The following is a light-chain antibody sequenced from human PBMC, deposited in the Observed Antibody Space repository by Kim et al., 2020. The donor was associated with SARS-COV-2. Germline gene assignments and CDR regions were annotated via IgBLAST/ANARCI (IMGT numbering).Light chain of an antibody. CDR2: AAS. CDR3: QQLNGYPMT. J-gene: IGKJ5*01. Sequence: DIQLTQSPSFLSASVGDRISITCRASLGISNYLAWYQQKPGQAPRLLIYAASTLQSGVPSRFRGSGAGTDFTLTISSLQPEDFATYYCQQLNGYPMTFGQGTRLEIK. CDR1: LGISNY. V-gene: IGKV1-9*01.